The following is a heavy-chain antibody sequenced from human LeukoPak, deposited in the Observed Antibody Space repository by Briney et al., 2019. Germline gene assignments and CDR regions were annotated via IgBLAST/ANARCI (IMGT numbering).Heavy chain of an antibody. Sequence: GASVKVSCKASGYTFTSYDINWVRQATGQGLEWMGWMNPNSGNTGYAQKFQGRVTMTRDMSTSTVYMELSSLRSEDTAVYYCARGGNEVVADAEYFQHWGQGALVTVSS. CDR2: MNPNSGNT. CDR3: ARGGNEVVADAEYFQH. V-gene: IGHV1-8*01. J-gene: IGHJ1*01. CDR1: GYTFTSYD. D-gene: IGHD3-22*01.